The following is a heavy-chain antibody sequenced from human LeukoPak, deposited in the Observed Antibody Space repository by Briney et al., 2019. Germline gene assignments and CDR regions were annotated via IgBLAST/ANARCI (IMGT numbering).Heavy chain of an antibody. CDR2: INHSGST. CDR3: ARGRRRSGGWSFDY. CDR1: GGSFSGYY. D-gene: IGHD6-19*01. Sequence: PSETLSLTCAVYGGSFSGYYWSWIRQPPGKGLEWIGEINHSGSTNYNPSLKSRVTISGDTSKNQFSLNLSSVTAADTAVYYCARGRRRSGGWSFDYWGQGTLVTVSS. J-gene: IGHJ4*02. V-gene: IGHV4-34*01.